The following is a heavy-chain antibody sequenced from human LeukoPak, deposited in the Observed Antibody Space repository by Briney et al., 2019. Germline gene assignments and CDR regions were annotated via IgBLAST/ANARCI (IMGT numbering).Heavy chain of an antibody. J-gene: IGHJ4*02. V-gene: IGHV3-7*03. CDR2: MKQDGSEK. Sequence: GGSLRHSCAASGFTFSSYWMSWVRQAPGKGLEWVAKMKQDGSEKYYVDSVKGRFTISRDNSKNTLYLQMNSLRAEDTAVYYCAKDGICSGGSCYSDWGQGTLVTVSS. D-gene: IGHD2-15*01. CDR3: AKDGICSGGSCYSD. CDR1: GFTFSSYW.